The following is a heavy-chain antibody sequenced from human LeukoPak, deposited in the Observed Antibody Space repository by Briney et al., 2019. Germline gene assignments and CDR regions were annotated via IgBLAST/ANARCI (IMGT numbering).Heavy chain of an antibody. Sequence: GGSLRLSCSASGFTFRSYWMHWVRQGPGEGPVWVSYITTDGSNTEYADSVKGRFTISRDNAKNMLYLEMNSLRADDTAVFYCARGFHDAFDIWGQGTMATVSS. CDR1: GFTFRSYW. V-gene: IGHV3-74*03. CDR3: ARGFHDAFDI. J-gene: IGHJ3*02. CDR2: ITTDGSNT.